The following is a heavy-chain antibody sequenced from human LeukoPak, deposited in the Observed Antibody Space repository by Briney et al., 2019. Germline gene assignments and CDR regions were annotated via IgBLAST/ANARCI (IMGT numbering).Heavy chain of an antibody. CDR2: INPNSGGT. CDR1: GYTFTGYY. J-gene: IGHJ6*02. V-gene: IGHV1-2*02. Sequence: ASVKVSRKASGYTFTGYYMHWVRQAPGQGLEWMGWINPNSGGTNYAQKFQGRVTMTRDTSISTAYMELSRLRSDDTAVYYCASDMVRGVIITTYYGMDVWGQGTTVTVSS. D-gene: IGHD3-10*01. CDR3: ASDMVRGVIITTYYGMDV.